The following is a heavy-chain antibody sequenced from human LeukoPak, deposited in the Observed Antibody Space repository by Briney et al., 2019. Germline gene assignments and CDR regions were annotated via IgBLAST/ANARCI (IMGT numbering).Heavy chain of an antibody. CDR1: GFTFSNYW. D-gene: IGHD2-21*01. V-gene: IGHV3-7*01. CDR3: ARDLDTYVVLIAYDTFDI. J-gene: IGHJ3*02. CDR2: IKPDGSEK. Sequence: GGSLRLSCEGSGFTFSNYWMTWVRQAPGKGLEWVANIKPDGSEKHYADSVEGRFTISRDNAKNSLYLQMNSLRAEDTAVYYCARDLDTYVVLIAYDTFDIWGQGTMVTVCS.